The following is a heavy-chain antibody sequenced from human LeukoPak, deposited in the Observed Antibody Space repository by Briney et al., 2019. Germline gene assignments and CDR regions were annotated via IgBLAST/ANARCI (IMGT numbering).Heavy chain of an antibody. V-gene: IGHV3-23*01. J-gene: IGHJ3*02. D-gene: IGHD1-26*01. CDR1: GFTFSSYA. CDR2: ISGSGGST. Sequence: GGSLRLSCAASGFTFSSYAMSWVRQAPGKGLEWVSAISGSGGSTYYADSVKGRFTISRDNSKNTLYLQMNSLRAEDTAVYYCAKDLTVVGASTNAFDIWGQGTMVTVSS. CDR3: AKDLTVVGASTNAFDI.